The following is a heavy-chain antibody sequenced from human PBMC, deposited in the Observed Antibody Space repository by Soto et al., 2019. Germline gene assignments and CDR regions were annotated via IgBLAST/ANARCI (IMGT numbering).Heavy chain of an antibody. Sequence: GASVKVAWKGCGFAFTHSGVQWGRQARGQSLEWIGWIVVGSGNTNYAPKFQERVTITWDKSTFTAYMELSSLRSEETAVHSCAAAHYYGGSDPRGRIDWG. J-gene: IGHJ1*01. V-gene: IGHV1-58*01. CDR2: IVVGSGNT. CDR1: GFAFTHSG. CDR3: AAAHYYGGSDPRGRID. D-gene: IGHD3-22*01.